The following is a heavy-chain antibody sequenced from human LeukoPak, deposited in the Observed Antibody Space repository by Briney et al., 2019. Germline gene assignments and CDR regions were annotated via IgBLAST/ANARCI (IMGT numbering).Heavy chain of an antibody. J-gene: IGHJ4*02. D-gene: IGHD3-22*01. V-gene: IGHV1-46*01. Sequence: GASVKVSCKASGYTFTSYYMHWVRQAPGQGLEWMGLINPSGGSTSYAQKFQGRVTMTRDMSTSTVYMELSSLRSEDTAVYYCARRDYYDSSGYYYFGYWGQGTLVTVSS. CDR2: INPSGGST. CDR1: GYTFTSYY. CDR3: ARRDYYDSSGYYYFGY.